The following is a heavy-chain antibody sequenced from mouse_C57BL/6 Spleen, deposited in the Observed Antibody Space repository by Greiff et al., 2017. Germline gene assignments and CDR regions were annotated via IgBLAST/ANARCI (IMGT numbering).Heavy chain of an antibody. CDR3: ARDDYDGRAWFAY. CDR1: GFTFSSYG. D-gene: IGHD2-4*01. J-gene: IGHJ3*01. V-gene: IGHV5-6*01. Sequence: EVKVVESGGDLVKPGGSLKLSCAASGFTFSSYGMSWVRQTPDKRLEWVATISSGGSYTYYPDSVKGRFTISRDNAKNTLYLQMSSLKSEDTAMYYCARDDYDGRAWFAYWGQGTLVTVSA. CDR2: ISSGGSYT.